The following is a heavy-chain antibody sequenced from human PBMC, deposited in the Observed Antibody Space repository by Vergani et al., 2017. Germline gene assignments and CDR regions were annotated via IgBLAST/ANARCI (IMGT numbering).Heavy chain of an antibody. J-gene: IGHJ4*02. D-gene: IGHD2-2*01. CDR2: ISGSGGST. V-gene: IGHV3-23*01. CDR3: AKGGLFCSSTSCCYYYFDS. CDR1: GFTFSSYA. Sequence: EVQLLESGGGLVPPGGSLRLSCAASGFTFSSYAMSWVRQAPGKGLEWVSAISGSGGSTYYADSVKGRFTIARDNSKNTLYLQMNSLRAEDTAVYYCAKGGLFCSSTSCCYYYFDSWGQGTLVTVSS.